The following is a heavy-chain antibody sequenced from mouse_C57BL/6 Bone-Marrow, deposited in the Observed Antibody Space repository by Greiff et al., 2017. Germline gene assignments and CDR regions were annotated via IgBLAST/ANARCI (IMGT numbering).Heavy chain of an antibody. D-gene: IGHD2-10*02. Sequence: EVKLMESGGGLVKPGGSLKLSCAASGFTFSSYAMSWVRQTPEKRLEWVATISDGGSYTYYPDNVKGRFTISRENAKNNLYLQMSQLKSEDTAMYYCAREGKSEYDAKDYWGQGTSVTVSA. CDR1: GFTFSSYA. CDR3: AREGKSEYDAKDY. CDR2: ISDGGSYT. J-gene: IGHJ4*01. V-gene: IGHV5-4*01.